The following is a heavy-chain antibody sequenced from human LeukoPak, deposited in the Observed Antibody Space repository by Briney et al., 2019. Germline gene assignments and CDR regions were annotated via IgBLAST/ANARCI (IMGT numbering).Heavy chain of an antibody. CDR3: ARHGSTLGTVDY. D-gene: IGHD3-16*01. Sequence: SEALSLTCAVSGYSIRSGYYWGWIRQPPGKGLEWIGSIHHSGSTYFNPSLKSRLTISVDTSKNQFSLNLSSVTAADTAIYYCARHGSTLGTVDYWGQRTLVTVSS. CDR2: IHHSGST. CDR1: GYSIRSGYY. J-gene: IGHJ4*02. V-gene: IGHV4-38-2*01.